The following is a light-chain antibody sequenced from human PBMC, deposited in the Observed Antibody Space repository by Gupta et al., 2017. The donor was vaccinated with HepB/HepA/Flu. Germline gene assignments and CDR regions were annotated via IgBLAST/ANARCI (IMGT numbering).Light chain of an antibody. V-gene: IGKV3-20*01. CDR1: QSVSSSY. Sequence: EIVLTQSPGTLSLSPGARATLSCRASQSVSSSYFAWYQQKPGQAPRLLIYGASSRATGVPDRFSGSGSGTDFTLTISRLEPEDFAVYYCQQYGSSPQNTFGPGTKVDIK. CDR3: QQYGSSPQNT. J-gene: IGKJ3*01. CDR2: GAS.